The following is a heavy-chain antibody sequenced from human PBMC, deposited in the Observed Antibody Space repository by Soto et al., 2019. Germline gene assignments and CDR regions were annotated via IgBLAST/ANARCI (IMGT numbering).Heavy chain of an antibody. Sequence: ASVKVSCKASGDTLTANYIPWVRQAPGQGFQWMGWINAKSGGTKYPQKFQGRVTMTRDTSLSTVYMTLTRLTSDDTAVYYCARDLAKDGGSAGFDYWGQGTLVTVSS. V-gene: IGHV1-2*02. CDR1: GDTLTANY. CDR2: INAKSGGT. J-gene: IGHJ4*02. CDR3: ARDLAKDGGSAGFDY. D-gene: IGHD1-26*01.